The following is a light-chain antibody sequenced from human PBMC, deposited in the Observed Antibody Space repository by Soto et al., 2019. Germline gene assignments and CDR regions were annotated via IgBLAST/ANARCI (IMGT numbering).Light chain of an antibody. CDR1: QSVSNNF. CDR2: GVS. CDR3: QQYGSSPYT. Sequence: EIVLTQSPGTLSLSPGERVTLSCRASQSVSNNFLAWYQQKPGQAPRLLIYGVSSRATGIPDRFGGSGSGTEFTLTIIRLEPEDFEVYYCQQYGSSPYTFGQGTKLEIK. V-gene: IGKV3-20*01. J-gene: IGKJ2*01.